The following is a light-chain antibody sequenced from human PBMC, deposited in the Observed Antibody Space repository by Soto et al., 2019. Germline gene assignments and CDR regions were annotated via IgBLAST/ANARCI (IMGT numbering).Light chain of an antibody. CDR2: DAS. CDR3: QQYNSYSWT. V-gene: IGKV1-5*01. J-gene: IGKJ1*01. Sequence: DIQMTQSPSTLSASVGDRVTITCRASQSISSWLAWYQQKPGKAPKLLICDASSLESGVPSRFSGSGSGTEFTLTIRSLQPDDFATYYCQQYNSYSWTFGQGTKVDIK. CDR1: QSISSW.